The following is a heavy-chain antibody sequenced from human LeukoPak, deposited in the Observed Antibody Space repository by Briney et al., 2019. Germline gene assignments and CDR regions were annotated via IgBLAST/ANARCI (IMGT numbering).Heavy chain of an antibody. V-gene: IGHV3-23*01. J-gene: IGHJ4*02. CDR1: GFTFSSYS. D-gene: IGHD6-13*01. CDR3: AKMIAAAGRSYFDY. Sequence: GGSLRLSCAASGFTFSSYSMNWVRQAPGKGLEWVSAISGSGGSTYYADSVKGRFTISRDNSKNTLYLQMNSLRAEDTAVYYCAKMIAAAGRSYFDYWGQGTLVTVSS. CDR2: ISGSGGST.